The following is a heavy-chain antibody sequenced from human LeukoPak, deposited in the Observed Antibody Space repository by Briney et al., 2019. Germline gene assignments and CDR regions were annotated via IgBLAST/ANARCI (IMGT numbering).Heavy chain of an antibody. CDR1: GGSIISSSHY. CDR3: ARDSPQGSGWYEHFDY. D-gene: IGHD6-19*01. Sequence: SETLSLTCTVSGGSIISSSHYWSWIRQPAGKGLEWIGRFHTSGSTHYNPSLKSRVTISEDTSKSQFQFSLKLSSVTAADTAVYYCARDSPQGSGWYEHFDYWGQGTLVTVSS. J-gene: IGHJ4*02. V-gene: IGHV4-61*02. CDR2: FHTSGST.